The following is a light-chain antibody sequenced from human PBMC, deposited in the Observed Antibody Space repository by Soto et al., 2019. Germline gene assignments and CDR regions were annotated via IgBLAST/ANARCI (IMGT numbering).Light chain of an antibody. V-gene: IGLV2-8*01. CDR1: SSDVGGYNY. CDR3: SSYAGSSNV. CDR2: EVN. J-gene: IGLJ1*01. Sequence: QSVLTQPPSASGSPGQSVAISCTGTSSDVGGYNYVSWYQQHPGKAPKLMIYEVNKRPSGVPDRFSGCKSGSTASLTVSGLQAEDEADYYCSSYAGSSNVFGTGTKVTVL.